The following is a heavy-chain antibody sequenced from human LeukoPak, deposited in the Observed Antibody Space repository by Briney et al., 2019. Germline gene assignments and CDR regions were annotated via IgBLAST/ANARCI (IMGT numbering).Heavy chain of an antibody. J-gene: IGHJ4*02. CDR1: GLTLSSNW. D-gene: IGHD3-10*01. CDR2: IKQDGSEK. Sequence: GGPLRLSCAASGLTLSSNWMTWVRQAPGKGLEWVANIKQDGSEKYYVDSVKGRFTISRDNAKNSLYLQMNGLRAEDTAVYYCARDHLGSGSYYIDYWGQGTLVSVSS. CDR3: ARDHLGSGSYYIDY. V-gene: IGHV3-7*04.